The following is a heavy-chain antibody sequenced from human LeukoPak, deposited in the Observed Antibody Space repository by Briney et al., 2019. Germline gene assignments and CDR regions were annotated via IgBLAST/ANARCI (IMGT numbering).Heavy chain of an antibody. D-gene: IGHD4-23*01. V-gene: IGHV3-30*02. Sequence: GGSLRLSCAASGFTFSSYGMHWVRQAPGKGLEWVAFIRYDGSNKYYADSVKGRFTISRDNSKNTLYLQMNSLRAEDTAVYYCAKDRVITPRTIVFSYFNGAFDIWGQGTMVTVSS. CDR3: AKDRVITPRTIVFSYFNGAFDI. J-gene: IGHJ3*02. CDR1: GFTFSSYG. CDR2: IRYDGSNK.